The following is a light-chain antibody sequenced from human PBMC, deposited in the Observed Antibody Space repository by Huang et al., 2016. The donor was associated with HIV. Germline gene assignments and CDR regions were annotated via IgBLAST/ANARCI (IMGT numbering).Light chain of an antibody. V-gene: IGKV1-39*01. CDR3: QQSYSALSS. CDR2: SAS. Sequence: IQMTQSPTSLSASVGDRVSIACRASQSISTYLNWYQQKPGKAPKLLISSASALHSGVPSRFSGSGSGTDFTLTIGGLQLDDFATYYCQQSYSALSSFGPGTRL. CDR1: QSISTY. J-gene: IGKJ5*01.